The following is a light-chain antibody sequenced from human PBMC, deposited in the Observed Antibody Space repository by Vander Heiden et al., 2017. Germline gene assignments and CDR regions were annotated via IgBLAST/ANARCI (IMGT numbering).Light chain of an antibody. CDR2: KIS. V-gene: IGKV2-24*01. Sequence: DIVMTQTPLSSPVTLGQPAPISCRSSQSLVNSDGNTYLSWLQQRPGQPPRLLIYKISNRFPGVPDRFSGSGAGTDFTLKISRVEAEDVGVYYCMQPTQSSITFGQGTRLEIK. CDR1: QSLVNSDGNTY. J-gene: IGKJ5*01. CDR3: MQPTQSSIT.